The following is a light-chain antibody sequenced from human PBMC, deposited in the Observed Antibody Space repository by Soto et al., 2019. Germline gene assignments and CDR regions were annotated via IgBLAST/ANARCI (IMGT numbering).Light chain of an antibody. J-gene: IGKJ1*01. CDR3: QQYGGSPLWT. CDR2: GAS. V-gene: IGKV3-20*01. Sequence: EIVLTQSPGTLSLSPGERATLSCRASQSISSSYLTWYQQKPGQAPRLLIYGASSRAAGIADMFSGSGSGTVFTLTISRLEPEDVAVYYCQQYGGSPLWTFGQGTKVEIK. CDR1: QSISSSY.